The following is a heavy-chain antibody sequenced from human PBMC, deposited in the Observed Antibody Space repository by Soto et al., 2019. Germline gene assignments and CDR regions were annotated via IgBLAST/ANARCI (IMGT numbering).Heavy chain of an antibody. J-gene: IGHJ1*01. D-gene: IGHD5-12*01. Sequence: QLQLQESGPGLVKPSETLSLTCTVSGGSISSSSYYWGWIRQPPGKGLEWIGSIYYSGSTYYNPSLKSRVTISVDTSKNQFSLKLSSVTAADTAVYYCARQRHSGYDALGWEYFQHWGQGTLVTVSS. CDR3: ARQRHSGYDALGWEYFQH. V-gene: IGHV4-39*01. CDR2: IYYSGST. CDR1: GGSISSSSYY.